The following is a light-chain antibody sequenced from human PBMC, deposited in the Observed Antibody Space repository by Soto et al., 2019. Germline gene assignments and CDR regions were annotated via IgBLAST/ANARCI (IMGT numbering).Light chain of an antibody. V-gene: IGKV3-20*01. CDR1: QSVTSTY. CDR3: QQYVSPPIT. CDR2: GAS. J-gene: IGKJ5*01. Sequence: EIVLTQSPGTLSLSPGERATLSCSASQSVTSTYLGWYQQKPGQAPSLLIYGASSRDTGIPDMFSGSGSGTDFTLTISRLEPEDFAVYYCQQYVSPPITFGQGTRLEIK.